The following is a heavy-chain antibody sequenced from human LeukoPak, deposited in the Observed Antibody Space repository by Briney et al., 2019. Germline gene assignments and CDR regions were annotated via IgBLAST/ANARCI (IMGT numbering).Heavy chain of an antibody. CDR2: VHHSDAS. J-gene: IGHJ4*02. V-gene: IGHV4-59*01. D-gene: IGHD3-22*01. CDR3: ARVGSYDSSGYYFDY. Sequence: PSETLSLTCSVSDGSIKLFYWSWIRQTPGKGLEWIGYVHHSDASSYNPALRGRVTISMDTSENQFSLKMRSVSAADTAVYFCARVGSYDSSGYYFDYWGQGIQVTVSS. CDR1: DGSIKLFY.